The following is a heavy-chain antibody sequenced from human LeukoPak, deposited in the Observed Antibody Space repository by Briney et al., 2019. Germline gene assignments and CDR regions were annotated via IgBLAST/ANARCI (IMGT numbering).Heavy chain of an antibody. CDR3: ARDPIWFGELSE. CDR2: IYTSGNT. J-gene: IGHJ3*01. D-gene: IGHD3-10*01. Sequence: NPSETLSLTCTVSGGSISSYYWSWIRQPAGKGLEWIGRIYTSGNTNYNPSLKSRVTMSVDTSKNQFSLKLSSVTAADTAVYYCARDPIWFGELSEWGQGTMVTVSS. CDR1: GGSISSYY. V-gene: IGHV4-4*07.